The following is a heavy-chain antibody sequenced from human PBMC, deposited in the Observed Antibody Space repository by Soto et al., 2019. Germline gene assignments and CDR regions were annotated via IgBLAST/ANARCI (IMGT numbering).Heavy chain of an antibody. V-gene: IGHV3-72*01. Sequence: EVQLVESGGALVQPGGSLSFSCAASGFTFSVHYIDWVREAPGQGLEWVGSSGNKANGDTTEYAASVKGRFTISRDDSKNSLYLQMNSLKTEYTAVYYCARAEVGATTYWGQGTVVTFSS. CDR2: SGNKANGDTT. CDR1: GFTFSVHY. D-gene: IGHD1-26*01. J-gene: IGHJ1*01. CDR3: ARAEVGATTY.